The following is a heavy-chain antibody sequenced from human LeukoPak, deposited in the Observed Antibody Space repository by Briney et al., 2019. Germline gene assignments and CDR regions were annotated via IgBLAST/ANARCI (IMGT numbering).Heavy chain of an antibody. V-gene: IGHV5-51*01. Sequence: PGESLKISCKGSGYSFTSYWIGWVRQMPGKGLEWMGIIYPGDSDTRYSPSFQSQVTISADKSISTAYLKWSSLKASDTAMYYCAIYPEHYDSSGYYLGAFDIWGQGTMVTVSS. CDR1: GYSFTSYW. J-gene: IGHJ3*02. D-gene: IGHD3-22*01. CDR3: AIYPEHYDSSGYYLGAFDI. CDR2: IYPGDSDT.